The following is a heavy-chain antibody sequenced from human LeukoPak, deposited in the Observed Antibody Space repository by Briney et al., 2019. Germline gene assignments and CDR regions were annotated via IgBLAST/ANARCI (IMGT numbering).Heavy chain of an antibody. V-gene: IGHV3-66*02. CDR1: GFTVTTNY. CDR2: IYSGGIT. CDR3: ARRHSSGSN. J-gene: IGHJ4*02. D-gene: IGHD6-19*01. Sequence: GGSLRLSCAASGFTVTTNYMSWVRQAPGKGLEGVSDIYSGGITYYADSVKGRFTISRDSTKNTLYLQMNSLRVEDTAVYYCARRHSSGSNWGQGNLVTVSS.